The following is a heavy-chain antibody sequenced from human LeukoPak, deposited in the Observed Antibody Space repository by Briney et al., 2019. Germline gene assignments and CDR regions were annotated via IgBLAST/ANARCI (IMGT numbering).Heavy chain of an antibody. CDR3: ARHVEGSGWFYPFDY. V-gene: IGHV4-59*08. J-gene: IGHJ4*02. CDR2: ISYTGIT. D-gene: IGHD6-19*01. CDR1: GGSIGGYS. Sequence: SETLSLTCSVSGGSIGGYSWTWVRQPPGKRLEYIGYISYTGITYYNPSLKSRVTISVDTSKNQFSLKLSSVTAADTAVYYCARHVEGSGWFYPFDYWGQGTLVTVSS.